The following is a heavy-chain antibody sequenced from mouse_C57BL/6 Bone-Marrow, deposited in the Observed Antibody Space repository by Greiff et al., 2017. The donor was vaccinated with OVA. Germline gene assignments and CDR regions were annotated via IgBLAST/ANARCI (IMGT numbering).Heavy chain of an antibody. D-gene: IGHD4-1*01. V-gene: IGHV3-6*01. CDR3: ATGSFDY. CDR2: ISYDGSN. Sequence: EVQLVESGPGLVKPSQSLSLTCSVTGYSITSGYYWNWIRQFPGNKLEWMGYISYDGSNNYNPSLKNRISITRDTSKNQFFLKLNSVTTEDTATYYCATGSFDYWGQGTTLTVSS. CDR1: GYSITSGYY. J-gene: IGHJ2*01.